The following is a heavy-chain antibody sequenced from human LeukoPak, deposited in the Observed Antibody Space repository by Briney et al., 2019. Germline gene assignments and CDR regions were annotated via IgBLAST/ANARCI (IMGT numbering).Heavy chain of an antibody. V-gene: IGHV1-69*01. CDR3: ARAEYSSSSGYYGMDV. J-gene: IGHJ6*02. Sequence: KVSCKASGGTFSSYAISWVRQAPGQGLEWMGGIIPIFGTANYAQKFQGRVTITADESTSTAYMELSSLRSEDTAVYYCARAEYSSSSGYYGMDVWGQGTTVTVSS. CDR2: IIPIFGTA. CDR1: GGTFSSYA. D-gene: IGHD6-6*01.